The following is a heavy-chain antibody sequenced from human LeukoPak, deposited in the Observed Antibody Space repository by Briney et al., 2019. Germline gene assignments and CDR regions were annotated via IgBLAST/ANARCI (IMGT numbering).Heavy chain of an antibody. CDR1: GFTFSSYA. CDR2: ISSDGTNR. D-gene: IGHD3-10*01. V-gene: IGHV3-30*04. J-gene: IGHJ4*02. CDR3: ATDDYYGSGSYSFDY. Sequence: GRSLRLSCAASGFTFSSYAMHWVRQAPGKGLEWVAVISSDGTNRYYGDSVKGRFTISRDNSKNTLYLQMNSLRAEDTAVYYCATDDYYGSGSYSFDYWGQGTLVTVSS.